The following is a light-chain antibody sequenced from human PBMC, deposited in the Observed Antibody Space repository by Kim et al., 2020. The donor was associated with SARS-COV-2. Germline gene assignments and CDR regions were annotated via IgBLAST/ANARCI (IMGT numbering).Light chain of an antibody. CDR2: DTS. CDR3: QQYGISPST. J-gene: IGKJ4*01. CDR1: QSVRSNY. Sequence: EIVLKQSPGTLSLSPGERATLSCRASQSVRSNYLAWYQQKPGQAPRLLIYDTSIRATGIPDRFSGSGSGTDFTLTISRLEPEDFAVYYCQQYGISPSTFGGGTKVDIK. V-gene: IGKV3-20*01.